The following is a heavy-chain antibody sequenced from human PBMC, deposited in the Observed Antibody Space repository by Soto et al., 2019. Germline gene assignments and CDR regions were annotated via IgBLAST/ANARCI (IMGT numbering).Heavy chain of an antibody. Sequence: EVQLLESGGGLAQPGGSLRLSCAASGFTFSSYAMSWVRQAPGRGLQCVSTITASGGATYYADSVQGRFTISRDNSKNTLYLQMDGLTADDTAMYYCVKDGLGGTTTFNWCDPWGQGTLVTVSS. CDR1: GFTFSSYA. CDR3: VKDGLGGTTTFNWCDP. J-gene: IGHJ5*02. V-gene: IGHV3-23*01. CDR2: ITASGGAT. D-gene: IGHD3-3*01.